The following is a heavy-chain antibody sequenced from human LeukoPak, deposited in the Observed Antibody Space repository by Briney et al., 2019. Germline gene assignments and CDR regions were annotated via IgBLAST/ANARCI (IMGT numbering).Heavy chain of an antibody. D-gene: IGHD2-15*01. CDR1: GCSFTSYW. J-gene: IGHJ5*02. V-gene: IGHV5-51*01. Sequence: GESLKISCKGSGCSFTSYWIGGVRQMPGKGLEWMGIIYPGDYDTRYSPSFQGQVTISGDKCNSTAYLQWSSLKASDTAMYYCARHCSGGSCFGWFDPWGQGTLVTVSS. CDR3: ARHCSGGSCFGWFDP. CDR2: IYPGDYDT.